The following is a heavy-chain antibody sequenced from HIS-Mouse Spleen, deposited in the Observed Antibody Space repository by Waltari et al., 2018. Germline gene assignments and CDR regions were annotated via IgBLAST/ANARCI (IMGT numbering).Heavy chain of an antibody. CDR3: ARVKT. J-gene: IGHJ5*02. CDR2: IYHSGST. V-gene: IGHV4-38-2*02. Sequence: QVQLQESGPGLVKPSETLSLTCTVSGYSTRSGYYWGWIRQPPGKGLEWIGSIYHSGSTYYNPSLKSRVTISVDTSKNQFSMKLSSVTAADTAVYYCARVKTWGQGTLVTVSS. CDR1: GYSTRSGYY.